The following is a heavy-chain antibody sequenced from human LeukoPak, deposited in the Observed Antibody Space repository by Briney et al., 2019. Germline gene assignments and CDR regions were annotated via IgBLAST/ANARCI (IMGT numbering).Heavy chain of an antibody. CDR1: EFTVSSNH. D-gene: IGHD6-6*01. CDR3: AKDRVQLTFDP. Sequence: GGSLRLSCAASEFTVSSNHISWVRQAPGKGLEWVSVIYSGDTTYYADSVKGRFTISRDNSKNTLYLQMNSLRAEDTAVYYCAKDRVQLTFDPWGQGTLVTVSS. J-gene: IGHJ5*02. V-gene: IGHV3-66*01. CDR2: IYSGDTT.